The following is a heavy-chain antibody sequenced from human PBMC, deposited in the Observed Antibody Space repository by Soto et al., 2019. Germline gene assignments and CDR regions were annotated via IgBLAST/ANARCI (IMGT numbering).Heavy chain of an antibody. CDR3: ALFSQYSSGYYFRPFFDY. V-gene: IGHV1-24*01. CDR2: FDPEDGET. Sequence: ASVKVSCKVSGYTLTEFSMHWVRQAPGKGLEWMGGFDPEDGETIYAQKFQGRVTMTEDTSTDTAYMELSSLRSEDTAVYYCALFSQYSSGYYFRPFFDYWGQGTLVTVSS. J-gene: IGHJ4*02. CDR1: GYTLTEFS. D-gene: IGHD3-22*01.